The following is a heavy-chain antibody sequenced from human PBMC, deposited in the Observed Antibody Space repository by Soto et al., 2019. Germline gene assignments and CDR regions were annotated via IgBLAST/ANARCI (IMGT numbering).Heavy chain of an antibody. V-gene: IGHV4-30-2*01. CDR2: IYHSGST. CDR3: ARSPNSYDSSGYYYYFDY. CDR1: GGSISSGNYS. J-gene: IGHJ4*02. Sequence: PSETLSLTCAFSGGSISSGNYSWSWIRQPPGKGLEWIGYIYHSGSTYYNPSLKSRVTISVDRSKTQFSLKLSSVTAADTAVYYCARSPNSYDSSGYYYYFDYWGQGPLVTRLL. D-gene: IGHD3-22*01.